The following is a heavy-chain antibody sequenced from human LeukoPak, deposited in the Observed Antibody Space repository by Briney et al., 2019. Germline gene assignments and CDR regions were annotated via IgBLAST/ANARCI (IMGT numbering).Heavy chain of an antibody. Sequence: GGSLRLSCAASGFTFDDYAMHWVRQAPGKGLEWVSGISWNSGSIGYADSVKGRFTISRDNAKNSLYLQMNSLRAEDTALYYCAKGPKWIQLWSWFDYWGQGTLVTVSS. D-gene: IGHD5-18*01. CDR3: AKGPKWIQLWSWFDY. J-gene: IGHJ4*02. V-gene: IGHV3-9*01. CDR1: GFTFDDYA. CDR2: ISWNSGSI.